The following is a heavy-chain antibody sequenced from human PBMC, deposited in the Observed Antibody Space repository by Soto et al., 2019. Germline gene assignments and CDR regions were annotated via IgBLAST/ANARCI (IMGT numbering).Heavy chain of an antibody. J-gene: IGHJ3*02. D-gene: IGHD3-10*01. V-gene: IGHV4-34*01. CDR3: ASLTSRIWFGESLDAFDI. Sequence: SETLSLTCAVYGGSFSGYYWSWIRQPPGKGLEWIGEINHSGSTNYNPSLKSRVPISVDTSKNQFSLKLSSVTAADTAVYYCASLTSRIWFGESLDAFDIWGQGTMVTVSS. CDR1: GGSFSGYY. CDR2: INHSGST.